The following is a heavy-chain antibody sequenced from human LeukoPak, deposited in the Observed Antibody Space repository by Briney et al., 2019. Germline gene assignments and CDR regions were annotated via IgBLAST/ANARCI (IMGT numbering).Heavy chain of an antibody. J-gene: IGHJ4*02. Sequence: GGSLRLSCAASGFTLSSYAMHWVRQAPGKGLEWVAVISYDGSNKHYADSVKGRFTISRDNSKNTLYLQMNSLRAEDTAVYYCARESSGWGQGTLVTVSS. D-gene: IGHD6-19*01. CDR2: ISYDGSNK. V-gene: IGHV3-30-3*01. CDR1: GFTLSSYA. CDR3: ARESSG.